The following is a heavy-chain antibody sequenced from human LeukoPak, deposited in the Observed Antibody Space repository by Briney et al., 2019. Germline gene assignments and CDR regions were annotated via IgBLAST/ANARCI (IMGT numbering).Heavy chain of an antibody. J-gene: IGHJ6*03. Sequence: PGGSLRLSCAASGFTFSSYGMHWVRQAPGQGLEWVAFIRYDGSNKYYADSVKGRFTISRDNSKNTLYLQMNSLRAEDTAVYYCTKDRSSKYYYYYYMDVWGKGTTVTVSS. CDR2: IRYDGSNK. CDR1: GFTFSSYG. CDR3: TKDRSSKYYYYYYMDV. V-gene: IGHV3-30*02. D-gene: IGHD2-2*01.